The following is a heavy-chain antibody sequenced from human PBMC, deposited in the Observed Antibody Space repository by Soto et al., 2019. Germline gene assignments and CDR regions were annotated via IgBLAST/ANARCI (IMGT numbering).Heavy chain of an antibody. CDR2: ISAYNGNT. Sequence: QVQLVQSGAEVKKPGASVKVSCKASGYTFTSYGISWVRQAPGQGLEWMGWISAYNGNTIYAQKLQGRVTMTTDTSTSTAYMELRSLRSDDTAVYYCARYCSSTSCYAGHLGYYYMDVWGKGTTVTVSS. J-gene: IGHJ6*03. CDR3: ARYCSSTSCYAGHLGYYYMDV. V-gene: IGHV1-18*01. D-gene: IGHD2-2*01. CDR1: GYTFTSYG.